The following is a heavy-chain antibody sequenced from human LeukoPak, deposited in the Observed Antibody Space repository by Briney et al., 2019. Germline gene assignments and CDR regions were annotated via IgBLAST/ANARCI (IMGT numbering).Heavy chain of an antibody. V-gene: IGHV4-4*02. CDR1: GGSIGASINSPNW. CDR3: ARAPRAYCSTTGSCFQDY. Sequence: PSETLSLTCAVSGGSIGASINSPNWWSWVRQPPGKGLEWIGEIFHSGSTNYNPSLKSRVTMSVDKSKNQFSLNLTSVTAADTAVYFCARAPRAYCSTTGSCFQDYWGQGTLVTVSS. CDR2: IFHSGST. J-gene: IGHJ4*02. D-gene: IGHD2-2*01.